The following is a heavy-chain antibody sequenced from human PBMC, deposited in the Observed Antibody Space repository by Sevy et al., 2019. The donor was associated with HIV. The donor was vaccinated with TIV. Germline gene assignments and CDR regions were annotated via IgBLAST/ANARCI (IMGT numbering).Heavy chain of an antibody. Sequence: GGSLRLSCAASGFTFSSYAMSWVRQAPGKGLEWVSAISGSGGSTYYADSVKGRFTISRDNSKNTLYLEMNSLRAEDTAVYYCAKDPEYYDIATGYDPSFDYWGQGILVTASS. D-gene: IGHD3-9*01. V-gene: IGHV3-23*01. J-gene: IGHJ4*02. CDR1: GFTFSSYA. CDR2: ISGSGGST. CDR3: AKDPEYYDIATGYDPSFDY.